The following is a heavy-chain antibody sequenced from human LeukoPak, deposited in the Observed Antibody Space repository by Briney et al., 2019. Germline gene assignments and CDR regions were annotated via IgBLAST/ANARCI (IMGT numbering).Heavy chain of an antibody. J-gene: IGHJ4*02. D-gene: IGHD5-24*01. CDR3: ARDRRWLQSLDFDY. CDR2: ISYDGSNK. V-gene: IGHV3-30*03. CDR1: GFTFSTYG. Sequence: GGSLRLSCAASGFTFSTYGMHWVRQAPGKGLEWVAVISYDGSNKYYADSVKGRFTISRDNSKNTLYLQMNSLRAEDTAVYYCARDRRWLQSLDFDYWGQGTLVTVSS.